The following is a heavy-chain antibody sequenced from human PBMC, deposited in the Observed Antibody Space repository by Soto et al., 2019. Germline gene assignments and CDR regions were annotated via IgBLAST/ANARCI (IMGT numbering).Heavy chain of an antibody. CDR1: GFTFSSYA. V-gene: IGHV3-23*01. CDR2: ISGSGGST. D-gene: IGHD3-10*01. J-gene: IGHJ4*02. CDR3: AKEMVRGRSRGEFDY. Sequence: GGSLRLSCAASGFTFSSYAMSWVRQAPGKGLEWVSAISGSGGSTYYADSVKGRFTISRDTSKNTLYLQMNSLRAEDTAVYYCAKEMVRGRSRGEFDYWGQGTLVTVSS.